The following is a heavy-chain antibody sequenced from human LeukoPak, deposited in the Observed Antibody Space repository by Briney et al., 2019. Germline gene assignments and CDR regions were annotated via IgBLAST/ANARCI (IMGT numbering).Heavy chain of an antibody. D-gene: IGHD3-16*01. CDR2: IYYSGST. J-gene: IGHJ4*02. Sequence: PSETLSLTCTVSGGSISTGGYYGSWIRQHPGKGLEWIGYIYYSGSTYYNPSLKSRVTISVDTSKNQFSLKLSSVTDADTAVYYCARSPRGEFDYWGQGTLVTVSS. CDR1: GGSISTGGYY. V-gene: IGHV4-31*03. CDR3: ARSPRGEFDY.